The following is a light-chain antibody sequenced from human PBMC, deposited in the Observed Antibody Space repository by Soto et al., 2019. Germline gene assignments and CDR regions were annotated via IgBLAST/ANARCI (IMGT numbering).Light chain of an antibody. CDR2: EGS. CDR3: CSYAGSSTLYV. J-gene: IGLJ1*01. V-gene: IGLV2-23*01. Sequence: QSALTQPASVSGSPGQSITISCTGTSSDVGSYNLVSWYQQHPGKAPKLMIYEGSKRPSGVSNRFSGSKSGNTASLTISGLQAEDEADYYCCSYAGSSTLYVFGNVTKVTVL. CDR1: SSDVGSYNL.